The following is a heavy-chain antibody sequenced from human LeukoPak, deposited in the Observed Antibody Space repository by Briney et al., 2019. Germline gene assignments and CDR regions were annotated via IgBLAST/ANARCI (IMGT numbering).Heavy chain of an antibody. D-gene: IGHD3-10*01. CDR2: ISAYNGNT. J-gene: IGHJ5*02. CDR3: ARVTMVRGVMTYNWFDP. V-gene: IGHV1-18*01. CDR1: GYTFTSYG. Sequence: GASVTVSCKASGYTFTSYGISWVRQAPGQGLEWMGWISAYNGNTNYAQKLQGRVTMTTDTSTSTAYMELRSLRSDDTAVYYCARVTMVRGVMTYNWFDPWGQGTLVTVSS.